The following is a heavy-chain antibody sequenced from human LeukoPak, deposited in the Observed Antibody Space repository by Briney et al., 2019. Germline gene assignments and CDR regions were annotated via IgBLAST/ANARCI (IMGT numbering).Heavy chain of an antibody. Sequence: SETLSLTCTGSGFSISSSSYYWGWIRQPPGKGLEWIGSIYYSGSTYYNPSLKSRVTISVDTSKNQFSRKLSSVTAADTAVYYCARDRDVRGVIVRFWGQGTLVTVSS. CDR2: IYYSGST. J-gene: IGHJ4*02. CDR1: GFSISSSSYY. D-gene: IGHD3-10*01. V-gene: IGHV4-39*07. CDR3: ARDRDVRGVIVRF.